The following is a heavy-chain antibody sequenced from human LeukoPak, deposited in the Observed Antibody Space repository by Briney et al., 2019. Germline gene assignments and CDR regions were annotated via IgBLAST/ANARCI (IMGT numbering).Heavy chain of an antibody. Sequence: SQTLSLTCAISGDSVSSKSAAWNWIRQSPSRGLEWLGRTYYRSKWSSGYAESVKSRLTVSPDTSKNQFSLQLRSVTPEDTAVYYCARSSAGFDSWGQGTLVTVSS. V-gene: IGHV6-1*01. J-gene: IGHJ5*01. CDR3: ARSSAGFDS. CDR1: GDSVSSKSAA. CDR2: TYYRSKWSS. D-gene: IGHD3-16*01.